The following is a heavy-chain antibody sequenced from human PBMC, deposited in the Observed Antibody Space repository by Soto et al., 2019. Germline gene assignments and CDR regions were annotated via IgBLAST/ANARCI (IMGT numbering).Heavy chain of an antibody. J-gene: IGHJ6*02. CDR1: GGSISSSNW. V-gene: IGHV4-4*02. CDR3: ARNWNYDMDYYYGIDV. CDR2: IYHSGST. D-gene: IGHD1-7*01. Sequence: SETLSLTCAVSGGSISSSNWWSWVRQPPGKGLEWIGEIYHSGSTNYNPSLKSRVTISVDKSKNQFSLKLSSVTAADTAVYYCARNWNYDMDYYYGIDVWGQGTTVTVSS.